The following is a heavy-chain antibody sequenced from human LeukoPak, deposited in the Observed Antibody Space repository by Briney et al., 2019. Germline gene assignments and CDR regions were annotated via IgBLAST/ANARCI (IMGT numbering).Heavy chain of an antibody. CDR3: ARTYYDFWSGYYTASYFDY. J-gene: IGHJ4*02. CDR2: INLNSGGT. CDR1: GYTFTDYY. V-gene: IGHV1-2*04. Sequence: ASVKVSCKASGYTFTDYYIHWVRQAPGQGLEWMGWINLNSGGTNYAQKFQGWVTMTRDTSISTAYVELSRLKSDDTAVYYCARTYYDFWSGYYTASYFDYCGQGTLVTISS. D-gene: IGHD3-3*01.